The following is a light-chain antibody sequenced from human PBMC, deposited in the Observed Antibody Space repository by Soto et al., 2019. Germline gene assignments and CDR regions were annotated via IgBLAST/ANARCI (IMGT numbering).Light chain of an antibody. CDR3: QQYYSYPIT. V-gene: IGKV1-8*01. CDR1: QGISSY. Sequence: AIRMTQSPSSLSASTGDRVTITCRASQGISSYLAWYQQKPGKAPKLLIYAASTLQSGVPSRFSGSGSGTDSTLTISCLQSEDFATYYCQQYYSYPITFGGGTKVDIK. J-gene: IGKJ4*01. CDR2: AAS.